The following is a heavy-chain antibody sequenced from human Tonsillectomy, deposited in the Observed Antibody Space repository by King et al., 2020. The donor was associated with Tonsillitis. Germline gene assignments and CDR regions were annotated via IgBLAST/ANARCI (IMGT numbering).Heavy chain of an antibody. Sequence: QLQESGPGLVKPSETLSLTCTVSGDSITNYYWSWIRQPPGKGLEWIGYIYSSGSTNYNPSLKSRVTISIDTSKNQFSLKLRSVTAADTAFYYCARWGTIAPYNFDYWGQGTLVTVSS. J-gene: IGHJ4*02. V-gene: IGHV4-59*01. CDR1: GDSITNYY. D-gene: IGHD3-16*01. CDR3: ARWGTIAPYNFDY. CDR2: IYSSGST.